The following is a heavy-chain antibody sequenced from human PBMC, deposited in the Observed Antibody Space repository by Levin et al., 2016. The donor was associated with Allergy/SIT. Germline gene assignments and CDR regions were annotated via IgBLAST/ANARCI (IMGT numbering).Heavy chain of an antibody. CDR1: GGSISSYY. Sequence: SETLSLTCTVSGGSISSYYWSWIRQPPGKGLEWIGYIYYSGSTNYNPSLKSRVTISVDTSKNQFSLKLSSVTAADTAVYYCARVGFVVPAARFAFDIWGQGTMVTVSS. CDR3: ARVGFVVPAARFAFDI. J-gene: IGHJ3*02. V-gene: IGHV4-59*01. D-gene: IGHD2-2*01. CDR2: IYYSGST.